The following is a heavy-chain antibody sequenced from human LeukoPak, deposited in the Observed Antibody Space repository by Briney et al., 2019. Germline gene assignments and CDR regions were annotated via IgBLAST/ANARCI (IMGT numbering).Heavy chain of an antibody. Sequence: GGSLRLSCAASGFIFRSYEMNWVRQAPGKGLEWVSGISWNSGSIGYADSVKGRFTISRDNAKNSLYLQMNSLRAEDTALYYCAKDGIDILTGYPQGGFDYWGQGTLVTVSS. CDR2: ISWNSGSI. D-gene: IGHD3-9*01. V-gene: IGHV3-9*01. CDR1: GFIFRSYE. J-gene: IGHJ4*02. CDR3: AKDGIDILTGYPQGGFDY.